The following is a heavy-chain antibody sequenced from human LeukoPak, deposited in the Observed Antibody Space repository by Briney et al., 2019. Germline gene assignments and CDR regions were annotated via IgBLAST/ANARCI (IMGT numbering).Heavy chain of an antibody. V-gene: IGHV3-74*01. CDR3: AREKALDY. CDR2: INGDGSTI. Sequence: GGSLRLSCAVSGFTFSSYWMHWVCQTPGKGLVWVSIINGDGSTIGYADSVKGRFTISRDNAKNTLYLQMNSLRAEDTAVYYCAREKALDYWGQGVLVTISS. CDR1: GFTFSSYW. J-gene: IGHJ4*02.